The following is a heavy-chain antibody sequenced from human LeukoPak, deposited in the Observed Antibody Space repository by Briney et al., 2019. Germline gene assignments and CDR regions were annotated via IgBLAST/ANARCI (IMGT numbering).Heavy chain of an antibody. Sequence: SETLSLTCTVSGGSISSYYWSWIRQPPGKGLEWIGYIYYTGNTNYNPSLKSRVTISVDTSKNQFSLKLTSVTAADTAVYYCARNFDYGDPYFDYWGQGTLVTVSS. CDR3: ARNFDYGDPYFDY. CDR2: IYYTGNT. D-gene: IGHD4-17*01. CDR1: GGSISSYY. J-gene: IGHJ4*02. V-gene: IGHV4-59*08.